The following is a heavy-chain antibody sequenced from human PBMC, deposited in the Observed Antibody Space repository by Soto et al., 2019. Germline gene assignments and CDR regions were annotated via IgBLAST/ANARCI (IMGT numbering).Heavy chain of an antibody. D-gene: IGHD3-22*01. Sequence: QLQLQESGPGLVKPSETLSLTCTVSGGSISSSSYYWGWIRQPPGKGLEWIGSIYYSGSTYYNPSLKSRVTISVDTSKNQFSLKLSSVTAADTAVYYCARHYYDSSGYHQRSAFDIWGQGTMVTVSS. CDR2: IYYSGST. J-gene: IGHJ3*02. CDR3: ARHYYDSSGYHQRSAFDI. CDR1: GGSISSSSYY. V-gene: IGHV4-39*01.